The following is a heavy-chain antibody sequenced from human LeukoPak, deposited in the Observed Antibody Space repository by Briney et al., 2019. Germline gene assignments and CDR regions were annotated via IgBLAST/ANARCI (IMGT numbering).Heavy chain of an antibody. J-gene: IGHJ6*03. Sequence: TPSETLSLTCAVYGGSFSGYYWSWIRQPPGKGLEWIGEINHSGSTNYNPSLKSRVPISVDTSKNQFSLKLSSVTAADTAVYYCARRRNYYYYMDVWGKGTTVTVSS. CDR1: GGSFSGYY. V-gene: IGHV4-34*01. CDR2: INHSGST. CDR3: ARRRNYYYYMDV.